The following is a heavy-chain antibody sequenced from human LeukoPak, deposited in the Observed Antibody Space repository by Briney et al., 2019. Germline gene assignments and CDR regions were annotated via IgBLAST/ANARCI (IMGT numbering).Heavy chain of an antibody. CDR3: AKGGFSRDSSGYYSPADY. J-gene: IGHJ4*02. D-gene: IGHD3-22*01. CDR1: GFTFDDYA. V-gene: IGHV3-9*01. CDR2: ISWNSGSI. Sequence: GRSLRLSCAASGFTFDDYAMHWVRHAPGKGLEWVSGISWNSGSIGYADSMKGRFTISRDNAKNSLYLQMNSLRAEDTALYYCAKGGFSRDSSGYYSPADYWGQGTLVTVSS.